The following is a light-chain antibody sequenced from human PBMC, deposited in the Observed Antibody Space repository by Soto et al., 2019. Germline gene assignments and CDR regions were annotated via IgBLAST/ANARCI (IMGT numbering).Light chain of an antibody. CDR2: TNI. Sequence: QSVLTQPPSASGTPGQTVTISCSGSSSNIGNNYVFWYQHLPGTAPKLLIYTNIQRSSGVPDLFSGSKSSTSASLSISGLREEDDAYYYCAAWDDSLRGVFGGGTQLTVL. CDR1: SSNIGNNY. CDR3: AAWDDSLRGV. V-gene: IGLV1-47*01. J-gene: IGLJ3*02.